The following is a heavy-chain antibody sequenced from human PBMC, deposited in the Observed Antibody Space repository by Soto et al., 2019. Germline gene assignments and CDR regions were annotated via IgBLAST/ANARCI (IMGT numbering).Heavy chain of an antibody. D-gene: IGHD2-15*01. CDR3: ARARGRGSNRYCSGGSCYSDGLDV. Sequence: GGSLRLSCAASGFTFSDYDLQWVRQTAGKNLEWVATIGTADDTYYPDSVKGRFTISRENAKDSFYLQINSLRVGDTAVYYCARARGRGSNRYCSGGSCYSDGLDVWGQGTTVTVSS. CDR2: IGTADDT. J-gene: IGHJ6*02. V-gene: IGHV3-13*04. CDR1: GFTFSDYD.